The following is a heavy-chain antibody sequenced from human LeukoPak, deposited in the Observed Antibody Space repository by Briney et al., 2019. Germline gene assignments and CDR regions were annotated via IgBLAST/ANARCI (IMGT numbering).Heavy chain of an antibody. CDR3: AREPIAVAGTDAFDI. CDR1: GFTFSSYE. Sequence: QPGGSLRLSCAASGFTFSSYEMNWVRQAPGKGLEWVSYISSSGSTIYYADSVKGRFTISRDNSKNTLYLQMNSLRAEDTAVYYCAREPIAVAGTDAFDIWGQGTMVTVSS. CDR2: ISSSGSTI. V-gene: IGHV3-48*03. D-gene: IGHD6-19*01. J-gene: IGHJ3*02.